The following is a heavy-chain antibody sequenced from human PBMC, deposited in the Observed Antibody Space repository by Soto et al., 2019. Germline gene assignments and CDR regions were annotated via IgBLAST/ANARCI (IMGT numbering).Heavy chain of an antibody. CDR1: GGTFSSYA. CDR3: ASRPATIYAPFDY. CDR2: IIPIFGTA. Sequence: SVKVSCKASGGTFSSYAISWVRQAPGQGLEWMGGIIPIFGTANYAQKFQGRVTITADKSTSTAYMELSSLRSEDTAVYYCASRPATIYAPFDYWGQGTLVTVSS. J-gene: IGHJ4*02. D-gene: IGHD5-12*01. V-gene: IGHV1-69*06.